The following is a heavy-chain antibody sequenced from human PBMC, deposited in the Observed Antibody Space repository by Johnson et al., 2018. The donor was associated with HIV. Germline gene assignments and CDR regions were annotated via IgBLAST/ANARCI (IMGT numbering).Heavy chain of an antibody. CDR1: GFTFSSYG. D-gene: IGHD6-13*01. Sequence: QVQLVESGGGVVQPGGSLRLSCAASGFTFSSYGMHWVRQAPGKGLEWVAFIRYDGSNNYYADSVKGRFTISRDNSKNSLYLQMNSLRAEDTAVYYCARERLRAGAFDIWGQGTMVTVSS. CDR3: ARERLRAGAFDI. CDR2: IRYDGSNN. V-gene: IGHV3-30*02. J-gene: IGHJ3*02.